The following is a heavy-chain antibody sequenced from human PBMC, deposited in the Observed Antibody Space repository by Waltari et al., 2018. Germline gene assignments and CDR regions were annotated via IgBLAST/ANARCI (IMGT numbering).Heavy chain of an antibody. CDR2: ISHSGST. V-gene: IGHV4-38-2*02. CDR3: VRDLGGSGNSWFDA. CDR1: SYSIRSGYF. Sequence: QVQLQESGPGLARPSETLSLTCDVSSYSIRSGYFWGWIRQPPGKGLQWIGSISHSGSTYYNPSLKSRVTLSVDTSKNQFALKVTSMTAADTATYYCVRDLGGSGNSWFDAWGQGSLVIVSS. J-gene: IGHJ5*02. D-gene: IGHD3-10*01.